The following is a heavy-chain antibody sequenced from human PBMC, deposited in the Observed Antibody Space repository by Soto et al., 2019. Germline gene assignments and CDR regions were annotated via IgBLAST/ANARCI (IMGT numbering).Heavy chain of an antibody. D-gene: IGHD3-3*01. J-gene: IGHJ4*02. CDR1: GFTFSSYA. V-gene: IGHV3-64*01. CDR3: ASAYYDFWSGFEPIRN. CDR2: ISSNGGST. Sequence: EVQLVESGGGLVQPGGSLRLSCAASGFTFSSYAMHWVRQAPGKGLEYVSAISSNGGSTYYANSVKGRFTISRDNSKNTLYLQMGSLRAEDMAVYYCASAYYDFWSGFEPIRNWGQGTLVTVSS.